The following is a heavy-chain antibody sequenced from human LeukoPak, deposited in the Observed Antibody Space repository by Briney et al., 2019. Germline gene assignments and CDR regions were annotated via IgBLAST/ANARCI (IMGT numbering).Heavy chain of an antibody. CDR3: ASGAAGTRRAGYYYYMDV. D-gene: IGHD6-13*01. CDR2: ISSSGSTI. J-gene: IGHJ6*03. Sequence: GGSLRLSCAASGFTFSNFGMHWVRQAPGKGLEWVSYISSSGSTIYYADSVKGRFTISRDNAKNSLYLQMNSLRAEDTAVYYCASGAAGTRRAGYYYYMDVWGKGTTVTISS. V-gene: IGHV3-48*04. CDR1: GFTFSNFG.